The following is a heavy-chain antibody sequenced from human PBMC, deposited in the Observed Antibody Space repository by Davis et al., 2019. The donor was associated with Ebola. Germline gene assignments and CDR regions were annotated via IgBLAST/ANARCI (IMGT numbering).Heavy chain of an antibody. V-gene: IGHV4-59*01. CDR2: IYYSGST. Sequence: PSETLSLTCTVSGGSISSYYWSWIRQPPGKGLEWFGYIYYSGSTNYNPSLKSRVTISVDTSKNQFSLKLSSVTAADTAVYYCAREGGYCSGGSGYSEYYFDYWGQGTLVTVSS. CDR3: AREGGYCSGGSGYSEYYFDY. CDR1: GGSISSYY. J-gene: IGHJ4*02. D-gene: IGHD2-15*01.